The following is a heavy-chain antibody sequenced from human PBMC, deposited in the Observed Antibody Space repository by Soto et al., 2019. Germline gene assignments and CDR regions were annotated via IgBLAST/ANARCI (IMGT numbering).Heavy chain of an antibody. CDR3: ARGSEESYPGSRIFDL. D-gene: IGHD3-10*01. Sequence: CGSLRLSCVASGVTFWSRAMSRVRQAPGEGLEWVSSITDTGGDTKYADSVRGRFTISRDNSKNTLYLLMSRLRAEDSALYFCARGSEESYPGSRIFDLWGRGTLVTVSS. V-gene: IGHV3-23*01. J-gene: IGHJ4*02. CDR2: ITDTGGDT. CDR1: GVTFWSRA.